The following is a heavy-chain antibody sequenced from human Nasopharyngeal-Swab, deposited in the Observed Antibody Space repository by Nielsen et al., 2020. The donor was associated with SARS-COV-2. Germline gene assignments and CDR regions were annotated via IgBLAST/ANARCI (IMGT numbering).Heavy chain of an antibody. CDR3: TRLGQGGIVATHY. V-gene: IGHV3-73*01. CDR2: IRSKANSYAT. CDR1: GFTFRGSA. Sequence: LSLTCAASGFTFRGSAMHWVRQASGKGLEWVGRIRSKANSYATAYAASVKGRFTISRDDSKNTAYLQMNSLKTEDTAVYYCTRLGQGGIVATHYWGQGTLVTVSS. D-gene: IGHD5-12*01. J-gene: IGHJ4*02.